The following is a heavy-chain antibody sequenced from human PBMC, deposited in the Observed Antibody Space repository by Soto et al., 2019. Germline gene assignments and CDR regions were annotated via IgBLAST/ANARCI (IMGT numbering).Heavy chain of an antibody. CDR2: IHYSGNT. D-gene: IGHD3-10*01. CDR3: TMFSMVRGGPIDY. V-gene: IGHV4-59*08. CDR1: GASINSDY. Sequence: SETLSLTCTVSGASINSDYWSWIRQPPGKGLEWIGYIHYSGNTNYNPSLKGRVTMSVGTSKSQFSLRLSSVTAADTAVYYCTMFSMVRGGPIDYWGQGALVT. J-gene: IGHJ4*02.